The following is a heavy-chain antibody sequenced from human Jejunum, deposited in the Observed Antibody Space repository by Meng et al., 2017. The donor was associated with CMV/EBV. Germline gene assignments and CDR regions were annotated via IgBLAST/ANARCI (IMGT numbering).Heavy chain of an antibody. CDR1: GGSISSTSYY. CDR3: ARDALREGYFDL. Sequence: QLPEAGPGLVKPSETLSLTCTVSGGSISSTSYYWVWIRQPPGKGLEWIGGVYYSGNTYYNPSLKSRVTLSVDTSKNQFSLKLNSVTAADTAVYHCARDALREGYFDLWGRGTLVTVSS. J-gene: IGHJ2*01. V-gene: IGHV4-39*07. D-gene: IGHD4-17*01. CDR2: VYYSGNT.